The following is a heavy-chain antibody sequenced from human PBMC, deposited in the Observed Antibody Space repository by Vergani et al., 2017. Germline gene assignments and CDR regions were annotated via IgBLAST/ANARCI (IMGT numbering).Heavy chain of an antibody. J-gene: IGHJ5*02. CDR3: ARVPPGYCSSTSCETWVENWFDP. CDR2: IIPIFGTA. D-gene: IGHD2-2*01. V-gene: IGHV1-69*01. Sequence: QVQLVQSGAEVKKPGSSVKVSCKASGGTFSSYAISWVRQAPGQGLEWMGGIIPIFGTANYAQKFQGRVTITADESTSTAYMELSSLRPEDTAVYYCARVPPGYCSSTSCETWVENWFDPWGQGTLVTVSS. CDR1: GGTFSSYA.